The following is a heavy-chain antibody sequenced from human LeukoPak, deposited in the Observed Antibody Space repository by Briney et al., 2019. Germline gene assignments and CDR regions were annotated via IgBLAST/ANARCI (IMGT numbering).Heavy chain of an antibody. CDR2: IYHSGST. Sequence: SETLSLTCTVSGGSISSGGYYWSWIRQPPGKGLEWIGYIYHSGSTYYNPSLKSRVTISVDRSKNQFSLKLSSVTAADTAVYYCAREARYIDTAMVTDYWGQGTLVTVSS. CDR1: GGSISSGGYY. V-gene: IGHV4-30-2*01. J-gene: IGHJ4*02. CDR3: AREARYIDTAMVTDY. D-gene: IGHD5-18*01.